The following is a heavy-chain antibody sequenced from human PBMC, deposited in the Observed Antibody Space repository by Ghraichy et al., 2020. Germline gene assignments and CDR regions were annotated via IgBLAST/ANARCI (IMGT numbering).Heavy chain of an antibody. V-gene: IGHV3-23*01. CDR1: GFTFSSYA. CDR2: ISGSGGST. D-gene: IGHD3-10*01. CDR3: AKEPRGFGSGSSYYFDY. Sequence: GGSLRLSCAASGFTFSSYAMSWVRQAPGKGLEWVSAISGSGGSTYYADSVKGRFTISRDNSKNTLYLQMNSLRAEDTAVYYCAKEPRGFGSGSSYYFDYWGQGTLVTVSS. J-gene: IGHJ4*02.